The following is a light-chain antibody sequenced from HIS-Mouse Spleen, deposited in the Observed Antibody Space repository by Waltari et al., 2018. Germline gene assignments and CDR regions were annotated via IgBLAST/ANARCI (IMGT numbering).Light chain of an antibody. J-gene: IGLJ3*02. Sequence: QSVLTQPPSASGTPGQRVTSSCSGSSSHLGSNYVYLYQPLPGTAPKPLIYRNNQRPSGVPDRFSGSKSGTSASLAISGLRSEDEADYYCAAWDDSLSGPVFGGGTKLTVL. CDR1: SSHLGSNY. V-gene: IGLV1-47*01. CDR3: AAWDDSLSGPV. CDR2: RNN.